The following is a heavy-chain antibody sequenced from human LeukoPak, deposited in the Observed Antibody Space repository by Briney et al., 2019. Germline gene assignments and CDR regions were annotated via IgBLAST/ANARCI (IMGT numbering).Heavy chain of an antibody. CDR1: GFTFSSYG. V-gene: IGHV3-33*01. D-gene: IGHD2-2*01. Sequence: GRSLRLSCAASGFTFSSYGMHWVRQAPGKGLEWVAVIWYDGSNKYYADSVKGRFTISRDNSKNTLYLQMNSLRAEDTAVYYCARFGDCSSTSCFEDYWGQGTLVTVSS. J-gene: IGHJ4*02. CDR2: IWYDGSNK. CDR3: ARFGDCSSTSCFEDY.